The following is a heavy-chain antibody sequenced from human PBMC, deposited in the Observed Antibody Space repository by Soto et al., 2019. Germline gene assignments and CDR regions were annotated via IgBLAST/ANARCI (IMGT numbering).Heavy chain of an antibody. J-gene: IGHJ1*01. CDR3: ARDRVESGYPEYFQN. V-gene: IGHV3-53*01. CDR1: GFTVSSNY. CDR2: IYSGGST. Sequence: EVPLVESGGGLIQPGGSLRLSCAASGFTVSSNYMSWVRQAPGKGLEWVSVIYSGGSTYYADSVKGRFTISRDNSKDTLYLQMNSLRAEDTAVHYCARDRVESGYPEYFQNWGQGTLVTVSS. D-gene: IGHD3-22*01.